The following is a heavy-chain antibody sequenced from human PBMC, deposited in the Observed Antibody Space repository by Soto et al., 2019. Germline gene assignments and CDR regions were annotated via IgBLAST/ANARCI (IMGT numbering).Heavy chain of an antibody. J-gene: IGHJ4*02. CDR3: ARRDSGGFYRFFDS. V-gene: IGHV1-69*06. D-gene: IGHD2-15*01. CDR2: TGSGTGPG. Sequence: SVKVSCKASGGSLSTNPISWVRQAPGQGLEWMGGTGSGTGPGNHAQKFQGRLTVTADKSTSTVYMELTNLSSEDTAVYYCARRDSGGFYRFFDSWGQGTPVTVSS. CDR1: GGSLSTNP.